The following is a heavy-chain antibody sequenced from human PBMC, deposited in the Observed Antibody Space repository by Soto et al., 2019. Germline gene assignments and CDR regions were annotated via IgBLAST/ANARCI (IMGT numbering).Heavy chain of an antibody. J-gene: IGHJ4*02. Sequence: QVQLVESGGGVVQSGRSLRLSCVASGFTFRTFGMQWVRQVPGKGLEWVAVVSHDGIIQHYADSVKGRFSISRDNFKNTVYLQMYRLRPDDTAVYYRAKEGTPYTSSHLDNWGQGTLVTVSS. CDR3: AKEGTPYTSSHLDN. D-gene: IGHD6-19*01. CDR1: GFTFRTFG. CDR2: VSHDGIIQ. V-gene: IGHV3-30*18.